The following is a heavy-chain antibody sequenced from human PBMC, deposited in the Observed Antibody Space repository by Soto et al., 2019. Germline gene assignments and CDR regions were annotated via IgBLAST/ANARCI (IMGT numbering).Heavy chain of an antibody. CDR3: SRLGPLNNIEVVPEYFGFDV. V-gene: IGHV3-11*01. CDR2: ISSGGSSK. CDR1: GFTFRDYY. J-gene: IGHJ6*02. D-gene: IGHD2-15*01. Sequence: QEQLVESGGGLVKPGGSLRLSCEASGFTFRDYYMSWIRQAPGKGLEWISYISSGGSSKFYTESVKGRFTISRDIAKNSLYLQMYGLRVEDTGVYFCSRLGPLNNIEVVPEYFGFDVWGQGTMVTVSS.